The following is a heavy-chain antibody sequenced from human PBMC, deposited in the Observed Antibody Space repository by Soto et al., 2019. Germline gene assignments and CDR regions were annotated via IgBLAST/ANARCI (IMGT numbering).Heavy chain of an antibody. V-gene: IGHV4-30-4*01. Sequence: PSETLSLTCTVSGGSIRGGDYYWTWIRQSPGKGLEWIGYIYSRGDTSYNPSVETRVTISRDTSKNQFSLNPSSVTAADTAVYYCARDRGSDYASASGFYHYWGQGTLVTVSS. CDR3: ARDRGSDYASASGFYHY. CDR2: IYSRGDT. CDR1: GGSIRGGDYY. J-gene: IGHJ4*02. D-gene: IGHD3-22*01.